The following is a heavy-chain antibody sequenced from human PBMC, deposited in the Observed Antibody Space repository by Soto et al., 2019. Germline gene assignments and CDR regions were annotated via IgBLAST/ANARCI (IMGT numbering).Heavy chain of an antibody. V-gene: IGHV3-13*01. Sequence: EVQLVESGGGLVQPGGSLRLSCAASGFTFSAYDMHWVRQPTGKGLEWVSAIGTLHDTYYPDSVKGRFTISRENAKNSLYLQINSLTTGDTALYYCARQASYWHGGGGWFDPWGQGTLVTVSS. CDR3: ARQASYWHGGGGWFDP. CDR1: GFTFSAYD. D-gene: IGHD2-8*02. CDR2: IGTLHDT. J-gene: IGHJ5*02.